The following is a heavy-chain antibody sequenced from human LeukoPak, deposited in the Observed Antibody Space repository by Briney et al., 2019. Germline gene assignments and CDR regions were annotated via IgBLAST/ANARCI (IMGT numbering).Heavy chain of an antibody. Sequence: GGSLRLSCAASGFTFSSYAMSWVRQAPGKGLEWVSAISGSGGSTYYADSVKGRFTISRDNAKNSLYLQMNSLRAEDTAVYYCTRDGRVAYEMDVWGQGTTVTVSS. CDR3: TRDGRVAYEMDV. CDR1: GFTFSSYA. D-gene: IGHD2-15*01. CDR2: ISGSGGST. V-gene: IGHV3-23*01. J-gene: IGHJ6*02.